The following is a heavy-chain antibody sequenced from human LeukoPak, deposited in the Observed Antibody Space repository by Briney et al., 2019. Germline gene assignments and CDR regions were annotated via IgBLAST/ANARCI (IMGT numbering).Heavy chain of an antibody. J-gene: IGHJ6*03. CDR1: GGSISSYY. Sequence: PSETLSLTCTVSGGSISSYYWSWIRQPPGKGLEWIGYIYYSGSTNYNPSLKSRVTISVDTSKNQFSLKPSSVTAADTAVYYCARAWGYYYYMDVWGKGTTVTISS. CDR3: ARAWGYYYYMDV. D-gene: IGHD3-16*01. CDR2: IYYSGST. V-gene: IGHV4-59*01.